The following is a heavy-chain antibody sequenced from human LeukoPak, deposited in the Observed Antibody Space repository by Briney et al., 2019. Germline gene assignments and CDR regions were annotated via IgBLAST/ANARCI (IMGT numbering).Heavy chain of an antibody. D-gene: IGHD3-22*01. J-gene: IGHJ5*02. CDR3: AKSRYYDSSGWFDT. CDR2: IRNDGSNK. V-gene: IGHV3-30*02. CDR1: GFTFSTYG. Sequence: PGGSLRLSCAASGFTFSTYGMHWVRQAPGKGLEWVSFIRNDGSNKYYADSVKGRFTISRDNSKNTLYLQMNSLRAEDTAVYYCAKSRYYDSSGWFDTWGQGTLVTVSS.